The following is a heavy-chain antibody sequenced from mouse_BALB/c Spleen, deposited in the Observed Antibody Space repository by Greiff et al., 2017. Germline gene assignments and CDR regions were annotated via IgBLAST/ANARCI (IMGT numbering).Heavy chain of an antibody. CDR1: GFNIKDYY. V-gene: IGHV14-1*02. CDR3: ARGDWTWFAY. D-gene: IGHD3-3*01. Sequence: VQLQQSGAELVRPGALVKLSCKASGFNIKDYYMHWVKQRPEQGLEWIGRIDPANGNTKYDPKFQGKATITADTSSNTAYLQLSSLTSEDTAVYYCARGDWTWFAYWGQGTLVTVSA. J-gene: IGHJ3*01. CDR2: IDPANGNT.